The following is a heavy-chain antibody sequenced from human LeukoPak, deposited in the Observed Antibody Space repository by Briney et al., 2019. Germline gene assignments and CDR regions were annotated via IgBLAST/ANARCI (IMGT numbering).Heavy chain of an antibody. CDR2: IYYSGST. D-gene: IGHD5-24*01. V-gene: IGHV4-31*03. CDR1: GGSISSGGYY. Sequence: SQTLSLTCTVSGGSISSGGYYWSWIRQHPGKGLEWIGYIYYSGSTNYNPSLKSRVTISVDTSKNQLSLKLNSMTAADTAVYYCARGQLGDAYNFEYWGQGTVVTVSS. J-gene: IGHJ4*02. CDR3: ARGQLGDAYNFEY.